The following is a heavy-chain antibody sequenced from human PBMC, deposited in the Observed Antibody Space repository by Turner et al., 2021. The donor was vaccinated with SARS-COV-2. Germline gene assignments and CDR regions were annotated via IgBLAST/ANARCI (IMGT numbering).Heavy chain of an antibody. D-gene: IGHD2-15*01. CDR2: IYSGGST. Sequence: VQLVESEEGLIQPGGSLRLSCAASGFTVSSNYMSWVRQAPGKGLEWVSVIYSGGSTFYADSVKGRFTISRDNSKNTLYLQMNSLRAEDTAVYYCARDLGGLRFDYWGQGTLVTVSS. CDR1: GFTVSSNY. J-gene: IGHJ4*02. CDR3: ARDLGGLRFDY. V-gene: IGHV3-53*01.